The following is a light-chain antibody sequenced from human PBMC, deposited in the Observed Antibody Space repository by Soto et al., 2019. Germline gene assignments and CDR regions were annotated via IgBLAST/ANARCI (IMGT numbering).Light chain of an antibody. CDR2: AAS. Sequence: AIQMTQSPSSLSASVGDRVTITCRASQGIRNELGWYQQKPGKAPKLLIYAASSLQSGVPSRFSGSGSGTDFTLTISSLQPEDWATYYCLNDYNYQWPFGQGTKVEIK. J-gene: IGKJ1*01. V-gene: IGKV1-6*01. CDR3: LNDYNYQWP. CDR1: QGIRNE.